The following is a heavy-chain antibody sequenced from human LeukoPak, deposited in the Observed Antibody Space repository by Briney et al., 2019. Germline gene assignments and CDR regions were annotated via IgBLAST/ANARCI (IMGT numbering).Heavy chain of an antibody. Sequence: GWSLRLSCAASGFSFSDYFMTWIRQAPGKGLEWVSYINSGGNSIYYADSVKGRFTISRDSAKSSLYLQMNSLRAEDTAVYYCARSEVGVAGPLDIWGQGTMVIVSS. D-gene: IGHD1-26*01. V-gene: IGHV3-11*04. J-gene: IGHJ3*02. CDR1: GFSFSDYF. CDR2: INSGGNSI. CDR3: ARSEVGVAGPLDI.